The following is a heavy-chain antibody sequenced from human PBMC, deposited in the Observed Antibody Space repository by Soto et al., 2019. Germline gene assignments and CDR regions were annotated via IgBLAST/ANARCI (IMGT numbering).Heavy chain of an antibody. D-gene: IGHD6-19*01. CDR3: ARAGQWLFGQYYFDY. J-gene: IGHJ4*02. Sequence: PSETLSLTCSVSGGSFTNYYWSWIRQPPGKGLEWVGHIHYSGSTKYTSSLKSRVAISVDTSKQHFSLRLSSVTAADSAVYYCARAGQWLFGQYYFDYWGQGTLVTVSS. V-gene: IGHV4-59*08. CDR2: IHYSGST. CDR1: GGSFTNYY.